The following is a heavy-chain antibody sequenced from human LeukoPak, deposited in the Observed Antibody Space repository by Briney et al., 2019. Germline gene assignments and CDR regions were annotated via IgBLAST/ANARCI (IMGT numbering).Heavy chain of an antibody. D-gene: IGHD3-16*02. CDR1: GVSISSVTYY. CDR3: ARQNHIVTFGGIIANALDN. J-gene: IGHJ3*02. Sequence: PSQTLSLTCTVSGVSISSVTYYWNGIRQHPGKGLEWIGYISYSGSTYYNPSLKNRITISMDTSKNEVYLKLSSVTAADTAVYHCARQNHIVTFGGIIANALDNWGQGTMVTVSS. CDR2: ISYSGST. V-gene: IGHV4-31*03.